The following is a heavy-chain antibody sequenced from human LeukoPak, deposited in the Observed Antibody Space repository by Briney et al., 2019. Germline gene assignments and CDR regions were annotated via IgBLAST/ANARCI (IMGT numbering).Heavy chain of an antibody. D-gene: IGHD3-16*01. CDR1: GGPISSGGYY. Sequence: PSETLSLTCTVSGGPISSGGYYWSWIRQHPGKGLEWIGYIYYSGSTYYNPSLKSRVTISVDTSKNQFSLKLSSVTAADTAVYYCARGGDYDVVAIDYWGQGTLVTVSS. CDR3: ARGGDYDVVAIDY. V-gene: IGHV4-31*03. CDR2: IYYSGST. J-gene: IGHJ4*02.